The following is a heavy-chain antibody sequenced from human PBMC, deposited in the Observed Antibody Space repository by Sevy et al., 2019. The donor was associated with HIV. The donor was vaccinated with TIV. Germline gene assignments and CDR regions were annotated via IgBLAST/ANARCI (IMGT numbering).Heavy chain of an antibody. J-gene: IGHJ3*02. CDR1: GFIFNSYV. V-gene: IGHV3-23*01. CDR3: AGISSIVGVVHT. D-gene: IGHD2-2*01. Sequence: GGSLRLCCAASGFIFNSYVMNWVRQAPGKGLEWVSGISGSGGSTYDADSVKGRFSISTDNSRNTLDLQMNSLRAEDTAVYYCAGISSIVGVVHTWGQGTMVTVSS. CDR2: ISGSGGST.